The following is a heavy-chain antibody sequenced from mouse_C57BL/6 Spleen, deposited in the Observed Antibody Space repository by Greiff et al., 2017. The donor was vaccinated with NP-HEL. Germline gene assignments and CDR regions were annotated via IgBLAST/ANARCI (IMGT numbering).Heavy chain of an antibody. D-gene: IGHD2-5*01. CDR1: GYTFTSYW. J-gene: IGHJ2*01. V-gene: IGHV1-59*01. CDR3: ARRSNYVRFDY. CDR2: IDPSDSYT. Sequence: QVQLQQPGAELVRPGTSVKLSCKASGYTFTSYWMHWVKQRPGQGLEWIGVIDPSDSYTNYNQKFKGKATLTVDTSSSTAYMQLSSLTSEDSAVSYCARRSNYVRFDYWSQGTTLTVSS.